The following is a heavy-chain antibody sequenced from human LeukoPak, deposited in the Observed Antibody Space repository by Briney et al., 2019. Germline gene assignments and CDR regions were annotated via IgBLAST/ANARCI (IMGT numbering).Heavy chain of an antibody. D-gene: IGHD2-2*01. CDR3: ASYCSSTSCPNYYYYGMDV. J-gene: IGHJ6*02. CDR1: GGTFSSYA. Sequence: GSSVKVSCKASGGTFSSYAISWVRQAPGQGLEWMGGIIPIFGTANYAQKFQGRVTITADKSTSTAYMELSSLRSEDTAVYYCASYCSSTSCPNYYYYGMDVWGQGTTVTVSS. CDR2: IIPIFGTA. V-gene: IGHV1-69*06.